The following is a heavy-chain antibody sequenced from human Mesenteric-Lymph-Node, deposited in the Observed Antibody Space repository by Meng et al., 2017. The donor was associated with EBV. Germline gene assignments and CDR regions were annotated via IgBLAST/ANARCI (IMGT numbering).Heavy chain of an antibody. J-gene: IGHJ4*02. V-gene: IGHV3-11*01. CDR3: ARVGSGWTYHFDS. Sequence: VLRVGAGGGLVKPGGSLRHAVASSGFRFSDDSIIWIRQAPGRGLEWVSYVSARGITIHYADSVRGRFTISRDNTKHSLYLQMNSLRAEDTAAYYCARVGSGWTYHFDSWGQGTLVTVSS. CDR2: VSARGITI. CDR1: GFRFSDDS. D-gene: IGHD6-19*01.